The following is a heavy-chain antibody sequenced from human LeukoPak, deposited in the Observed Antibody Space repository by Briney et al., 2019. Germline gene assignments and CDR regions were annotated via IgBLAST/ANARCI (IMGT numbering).Heavy chain of an antibody. J-gene: IGHJ4*02. CDR3: VKYHAQINGGYHFDY. CDR2: IYLSGST. Sequence: SGTLSLTRAVSSRPMQNNNWWSWVRQPPGKGLEWIGEIYLSGSTNYNPSLKSRVTISLDKSKNNFSLKLCSVTAEDTAVYYCVKYHAQINGGYHFDYWGQGTLVTVSS. D-gene: IGHD1-26*01. V-gene: IGHV4-4*02. CDR1: SRPMQNNNW.